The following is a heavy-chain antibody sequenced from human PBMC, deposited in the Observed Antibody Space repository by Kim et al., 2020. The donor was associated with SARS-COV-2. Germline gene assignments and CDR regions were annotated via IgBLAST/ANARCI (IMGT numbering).Heavy chain of an antibody. CDR1: GGSISSYY. Sequence: SETLSLTCTVSGGSISSYYWSWIRQPPGKGLEWIGYIYYSGSTNYNPSLKSRVTISVDTSKNQFSLKLSSVTAADTAVYYCVLRPYYYDSSGYYWGQGTL. CDR2: IYYSGST. D-gene: IGHD3-22*01. CDR3: VLRPYYYDSSGYY. J-gene: IGHJ4*02. V-gene: IGHV4-59*01.